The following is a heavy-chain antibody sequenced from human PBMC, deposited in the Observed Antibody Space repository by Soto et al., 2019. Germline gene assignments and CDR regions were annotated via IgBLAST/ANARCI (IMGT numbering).Heavy chain of an antibody. CDR3: ASIWFGDFDY. CDR1: GASITSADYY. J-gene: IGHJ4*01. V-gene: IGHV4-30-4*01. D-gene: IGHD3-10*01. CDR2: FHSSGAT. Sequence: QVQLQESGPGLVKPSQTLSLTCTVSGASITSADYYWSWIRQPPGKGLEWIGYFHSSGATYKDPSLKSRVTISVDTSKHQISLMLDSVTAADTGIYYCASIWFGDFDYWGHGTLVTISS.